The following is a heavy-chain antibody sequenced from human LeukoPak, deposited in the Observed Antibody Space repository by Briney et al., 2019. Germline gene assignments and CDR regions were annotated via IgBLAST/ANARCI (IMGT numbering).Heavy chain of an antibody. CDR2: ISYDGGNK. CDR1: GFTFSDYG. D-gene: IGHD3-10*01. V-gene: IGHV3-30*18. CDR3: AKVFEVRGARRPKDY. Sequence: GGSLSLSCAASGFTFSDYGMHWVRQAPGKGLEWVALISYDGGNKFYADSVRDRFTISRDNSKNTLFLQMNSLRIEDTAVYYCAKVFEVRGARRPKDYWGQGTLVIVSS. J-gene: IGHJ4*02.